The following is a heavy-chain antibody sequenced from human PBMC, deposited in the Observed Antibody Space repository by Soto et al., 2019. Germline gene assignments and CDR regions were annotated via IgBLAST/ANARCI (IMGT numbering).Heavy chain of an antibody. CDR3: AREEQTGANYYLDY. CDR1: GYTFTGYY. V-gene: IGHV1-2*02. J-gene: IGHJ4*02. CDR2: ISPHSGGP. D-gene: IGHD7-27*01. Sequence: ASVKVSCKAAGYTFTGYYIHWVRQAPGQGLEWMGSISPHSGGPNYAQRFQGRVTMTRDTSMTTVYMEMSGLTSDDTAVYYCAREEQTGANYYLDYWGQGTLVTVSS.